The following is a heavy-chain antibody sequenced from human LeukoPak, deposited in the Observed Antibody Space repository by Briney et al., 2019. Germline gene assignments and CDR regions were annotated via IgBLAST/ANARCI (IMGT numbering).Heavy chain of an antibody. Sequence: PSETLSLTCAVYGGSFSGYYWSWIRQPPGKGLEWMGEFNHSGSPNYNPSLKSRATISVDTSKNQFSLKLSSVTAADTAVYYCARARRAVPAAIRYYYYYMDVWGKGTTVTVSS. D-gene: IGHD2-2*02. CDR2: FNHSGSP. J-gene: IGHJ6*03. CDR1: GGSFSGYY. CDR3: ARARRAVPAAIRYYYYYMDV. V-gene: IGHV4-34*01.